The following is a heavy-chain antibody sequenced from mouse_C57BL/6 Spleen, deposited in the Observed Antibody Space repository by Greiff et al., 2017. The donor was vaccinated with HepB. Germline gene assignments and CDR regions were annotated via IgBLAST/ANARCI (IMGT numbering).Heavy chain of an antibody. CDR3: ARVSWDGGDWYFDV. CDR2: INPNNGGT. J-gene: IGHJ1*03. D-gene: IGHD4-1*01. Sequence: EVQLQQSGPELVKPGASVKISCKASGYTFTDYYMNWVKQSHGKSLEWIGDINPNNGGTSYNQKFKGKATLTVDKSSSTAYMELRSLTSEDSAVYYCARVSWDGGDWYFDVWGTGTTVTVSS. V-gene: IGHV1-26*01. CDR1: GYTFTDYY.